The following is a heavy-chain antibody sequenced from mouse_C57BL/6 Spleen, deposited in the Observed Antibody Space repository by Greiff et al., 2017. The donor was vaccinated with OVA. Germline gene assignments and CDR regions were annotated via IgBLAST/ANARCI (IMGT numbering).Heavy chain of an antibody. CDR2: INPSTGGT. Sequence: VQLKESGPELVKPGASVKISCKASGYSFTGYYMNWVKQSPEKSLEWIGEINPSTGGTTYNQKFKAKATLTVDKSSSTAYMQLKSLTSEDSAVYYCARKYYSNLYYAMDYWGQGTSVTVSS. CDR3: ARKYYSNLYYAMDY. CDR1: GYSFTGYY. J-gene: IGHJ4*01. D-gene: IGHD2-5*01. V-gene: IGHV1-42*01.